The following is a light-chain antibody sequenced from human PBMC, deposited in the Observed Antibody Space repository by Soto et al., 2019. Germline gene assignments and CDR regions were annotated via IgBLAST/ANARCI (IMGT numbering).Light chain of an antibody. CDR2: DAS. V-gene: IGKV3D-20*02. CDR1: QIVSINF. J-gene: IGKJ5*01. CDR3: QQRSNWPSIT. Sequence: ETVLTQSPGTLSLSPGERATLSCRASQIVSINFLAWYQQKPGQAPRLLIYDASNRATGIPARFSGSGSGTDFTLTISSLEPEDFAVYYCQQRSNWPSITFGQGTRLEN.